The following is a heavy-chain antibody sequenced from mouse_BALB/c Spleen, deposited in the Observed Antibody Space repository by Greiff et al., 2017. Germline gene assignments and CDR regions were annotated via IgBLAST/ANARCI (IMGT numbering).Heavy chain of an antibody. V-gene: IGHV5-12-1*01. CDR1: GFAFSSYD. CDR2: ISSGGGST. J-gene: IGHJ2*01. CDR3: ARHRGSSSWYFDY. Sequence: EVQVVESGGGLVKPGGSLKLSCAASGFAFSSYDMSWVRQTPEKRLERVAYISSGGGSTYYPDTVKGRFTISRDNAKNTLYLQMSSLKSEDTAMYYCARHRGSSSWYFDYWGQGTTLTVSS. D-gene: IGHD1-1*01.